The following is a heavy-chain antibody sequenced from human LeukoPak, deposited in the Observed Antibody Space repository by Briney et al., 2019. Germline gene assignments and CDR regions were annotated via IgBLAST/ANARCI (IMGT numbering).Heavy chain of an antibody. CDR3: ARGHVDTAMAFDY. D-gene: IGHD5-18*01. CDR1: GGSISSGGYY. CDR2: IYYSGGT. Sequence: SETLSLTCTVSGGSISSGGYYWSWIRQHPGKGLEWIGYIYYSGGTYYNPSLKSRVAISVDTSKNQFSLKLSSVTAADTAVYYCARGHVDTAMAFDYWGQGTLVTVSS. J-gene: IGHJ4*02. V-gene: IGHV4-31*03.